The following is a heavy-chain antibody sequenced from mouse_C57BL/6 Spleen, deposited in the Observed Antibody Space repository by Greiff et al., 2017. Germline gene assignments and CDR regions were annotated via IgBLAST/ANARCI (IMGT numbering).Heavy chain of an antibody. CDR2: INPNNGGT. D-gene: IGHD1-1*01. V-gene: IGHV1-18*01. J-gene: IGHJ1*03. Sequence: EVQLQQSGPELVKPGASVKIPCKASGYTFTDYNMDWVKQSHGKSLEWIGDINPNNGGTIYNQKFKGKATLTVDKSSSTAYMELRSLTSEDTAVYYCARHYGSSYDFDVWGTGTTVTVSS. CDR1: GYTFTDYN. CDR3: ARHYGSSYDFDV.